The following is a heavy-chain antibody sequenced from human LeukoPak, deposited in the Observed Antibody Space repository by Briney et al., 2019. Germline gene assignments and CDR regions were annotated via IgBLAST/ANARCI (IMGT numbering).Heavy chain of an antibody. CDR1: GFTFSSYG. CDR2: IWYDGSNK. J-gene: IGHJ6*02. Sequence: GGSLRLSCAASGFTFSSYGMHWVRQAPGKGLEWVAGIWYDGSNKYYADSVKGRFTISRDNSKNTLYLRMNSLRAEDTAVYYCARDIGPKRYYDFWSGYYTSDYYYGMDVWGQGTTVTVSS. V-gene: IGHV3-33*08. CDR3: ARDIGPKRYYDFWSGYYTSDYYYGMDV. D-gene: IGHD3-3*01.